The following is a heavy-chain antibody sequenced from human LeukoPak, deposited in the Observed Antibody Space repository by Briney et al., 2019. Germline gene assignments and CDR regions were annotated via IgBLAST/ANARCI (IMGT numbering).Heavy chain of an antibody. Sequence: SETLSLTCTVSGGSINSRTYYWTWLRQPAGKGLEWIGRISTSGSTNYKPSLKSRVTISVDASKNQFSLKMGSVTAADTAVYYCARAVTMIRGVYGQNWFDPWGHGALVAVSS. J-gene: IGHJ5*02. D-gene: IGHD3-10*01. V-gene: IGHV4-61*02. CDR3: ARAVTMIRGVYGQNWFDP. CDR2: ISTSGST. CDR1: GGSINSRTYY.